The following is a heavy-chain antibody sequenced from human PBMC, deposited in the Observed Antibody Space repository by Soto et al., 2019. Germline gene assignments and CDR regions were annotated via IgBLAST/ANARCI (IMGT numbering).Heavy chain of an antibody. D-gene: IGHD3-22*01. J-gene: IGHJ4*02. CDR1: GFTFSSYS. CDR2: ISSSSSTI. CDR3: ARADYYDSSGDLRY. Sequence: GGSLRLSCAASGFTFSSYSMNWVRQAPGKGLEWVSYISSSSSTIYYADSVKGRFTISRDNAKNSLYLQMNSLRDEDTAVYYCARADYYDSSGDLRYWGQGTLVTVSS. V-gene: IGHV3-48*02.